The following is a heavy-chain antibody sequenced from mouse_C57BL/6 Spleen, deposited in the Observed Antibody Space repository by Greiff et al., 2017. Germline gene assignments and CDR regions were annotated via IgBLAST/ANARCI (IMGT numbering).Heavy chain of an antibody. Sequence: QVHVKQSGAELVKPGASVKMSCKASGYTFTTYPIEWMKQNHGKSLEWIGNFHPYNDDTKYNEKFKGKATLTVAKSSSTVYLELSRLTSDYSAVYYCARGKNYGNYFDYWGQGTTLTVSS. V-gene: IGHV1-47*01. CDR3: ARGKNYGNYFDY. CDR1: GYTFTTYP. J-gene: IGHJ2*01. CDR2: FHPYNDDT. D-gene: IGHD2-1*01.